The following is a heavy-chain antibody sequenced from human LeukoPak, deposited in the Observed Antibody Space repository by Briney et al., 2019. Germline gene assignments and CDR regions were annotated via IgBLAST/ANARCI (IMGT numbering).Heavy chain of an antibody. J-gene: IGHJ6*02. D-gene: IGHD3-10*01. V-gene: IGHV4-4*02. Sequence: PSGTLSLTCAVSGGSISSSNWWSWVRQPPGKGLEWIGEIYHSGSTNYNPSLKSRVTISRDKSRDQFSLKLSSVTAADTAVYYCASSDCYYAMDVWGQGTTVTVSS. CDR3: ASSDCYYAMDV. CDR2: IYHSGST. CDR1: GGSISSSNW.